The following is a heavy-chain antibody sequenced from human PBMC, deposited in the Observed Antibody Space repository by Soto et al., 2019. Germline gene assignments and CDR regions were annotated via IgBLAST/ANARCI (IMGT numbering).Heavy chain of an antibody. CDR2: IYKSATT. D-gene: IGHD7-27*01. CDR3: ARGRYCLTGRCFPNWFDS. J-gene: IGHJ5*01. Sequence: SATLSLTCSVSGDSISNLDYFWAWIRQPPGQALEYIGYIYKSATTYYNPSFESRVAISVDTSKSQFSLNVASVTAADTAVYFCARGRYCLTGRCFPNWFDSWGQGALVTGFS. CDR1: GDSISNLDYF. V-gene: IGHV4-30-4*01.